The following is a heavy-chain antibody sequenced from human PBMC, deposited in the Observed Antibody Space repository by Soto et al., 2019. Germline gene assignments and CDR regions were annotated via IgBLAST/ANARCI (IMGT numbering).Heavy chain of an antibody. CDR1: GGSISSYY. CDR2: IYYSGST. CDR3: ARGDCSGGSCYMVPYAFDI. J-gene: IGHJ3*02. V-gene: IGHV4-59*01. D-gene: IGHD2-15*01. Sequence: PLETLSLTCTVSGGSISSYYWSWIRQPPGKGLEWIGYIYYSGSTNYNPSLKSRVTISVDTSKNQFSLKMSSVTAADTAVYYCARGDCSGGSCYMVPYAFDIWGQGTMVTVSS.